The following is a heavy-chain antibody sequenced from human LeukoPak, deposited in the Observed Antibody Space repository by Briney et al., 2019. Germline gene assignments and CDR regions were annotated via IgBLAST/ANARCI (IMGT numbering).Heavy chain of an antibody. CDR2: ISYDGSNK. D-gene: IGHD3-10*01. CDR3: ARDFHYYGSGSKYFFDY. Sequence: GRSLRLSCAASGFTFSSYAMHWVRQAPGKGLEWVAVISYDGSNKYYADSVKGRFTISRDNSKNTLYLQMNSLRAEDTAVYYCARDFHYYGSGSKYFFDYWGQGTLVTVSS. CDR1: GFTFSSYA. V-gene: IGHV3-30-3*01. J-gene: IGHJ4*02.